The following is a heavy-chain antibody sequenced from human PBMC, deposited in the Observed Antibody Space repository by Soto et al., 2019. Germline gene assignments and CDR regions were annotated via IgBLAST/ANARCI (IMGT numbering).Heavy chain of an antibody. J-gene: IGHJ4*02. Sequence: QVQLVQSGAEVKKPGSSVKVSCKASGGTFSSYAISWVRQAPGRGLEWMGGIIPIFGTANYAQKFQGRVTITADESTSTAYMELSSLRSEDTAVYYCASTRKDDYGDRLDYWGQGTLVTVSS. CDR3: ASTRKDDYGDRLDY. CDR1: GGTFSSYA. V-gene: IGHV1-69*01. D-gene: IGHD4-17*01. CDR2: IIPIFGTA.